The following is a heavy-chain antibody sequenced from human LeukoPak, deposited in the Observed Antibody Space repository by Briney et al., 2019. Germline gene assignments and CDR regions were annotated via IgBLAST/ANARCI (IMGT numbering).Heavy chain of an antibody. CDR2: IYTSGST. Sequence: SETLSLTCTVSGGSISSGSYYWSWIRQLAGKGLEWIGRIYTSGSTNYNPSLKSRVTISGDTSKNQFSLKLSSVTAADTAVYYCARDTRGYGAFDIWGQGTMVTVSS. D-gene: IGHD5-12*01. V-gene: IGHV4-61*02. CDR3: ARDTRGYGAFDI. J-gene: IGHJ3*02. CDR1: GGSISSGSYY.